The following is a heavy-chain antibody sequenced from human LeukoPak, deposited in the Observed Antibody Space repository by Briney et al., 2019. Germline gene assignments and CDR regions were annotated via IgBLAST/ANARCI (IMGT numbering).Heavy chain of an antibody. CDR3: ARDQLVLSYYYGMDV. D-gene: IGHD6-13*01. V-gene: IGHV3-64*01. CDR2: ISSNGGIT. CDR1: GFTFSSYA. J-gene: IGHJ6*02. Sequence: PGGSLRLSCAASGFTFSSYAMHWVRQAPGKGLEYVSAISSNGGITYYANSVEGRFTISRDNSKNTLCLQMGGLRAEDMAVYYCARDQLVLSYYYGMDVWGQGTTVTVSS.